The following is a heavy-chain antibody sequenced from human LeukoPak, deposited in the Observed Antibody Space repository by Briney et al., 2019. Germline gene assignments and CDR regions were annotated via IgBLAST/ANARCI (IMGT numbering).Heavy chain of an antibody. D-gene: IGHD3-10*01. J-gene: IGHJ4*02. CDR2: IKQDGGDK. Sequence: GSLRLSCAASGLTFSNSWMSWVRQAPGKGLEWVAIIKQDGGDKYYVDSVKGRFTISRDNAKNSLYLQMNSLRAEDTAVYYCARVRLGHYYGSGSYYKVSYYFDYWGQGTLVTVSS. CDR3: ARVRLGHYYGSGSYYKVSYYFDY. CDR1: GLTFSNSW. V-gene: IGHV3-7*01.